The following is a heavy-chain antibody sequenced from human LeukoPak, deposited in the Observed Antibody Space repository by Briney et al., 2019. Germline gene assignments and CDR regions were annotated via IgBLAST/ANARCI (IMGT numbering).Heavy chain of an antibody. D-gene: IGHD3-10*01. CDR3: ARVAEYYGSGSYPSYYYYYYMDV. CDR1: GGSISSSSYY. V-gene: IGHV4-39*07. Sequence: PSETLSLTCTVSGGSISSSSYYWGWIRQPPGKGLEWIGSIYYSGSTYYNPSLKSRVTISVDTSKNQFSLKLSSVTAADTAVYYCARVAEYYGSGSYPSYYYYYYMDVWGKGTTVTVSS. J-gene: IGHJ6*03. CDR2: IYYSGST.